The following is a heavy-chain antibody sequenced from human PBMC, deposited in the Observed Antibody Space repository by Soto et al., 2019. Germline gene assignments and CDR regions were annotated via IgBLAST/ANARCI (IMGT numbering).Heavy chain of an antibody. CDR2: ISADNGNT. V-gene: IGHV1-18*01. CDR3: ARDPSYYGMDV. Sequence: GALLKVSCKTAGYTYTSYGISWVRKAPGQRLEWMGWISADNGNTNYSQKFQGRVTITRDTSTSTAYMKLSSLSSEDTAVYYCARDPSYYGMDVWGQGTTATVSS. CDR1: GYTYTSYG. J-gene: IGHJ6*02.